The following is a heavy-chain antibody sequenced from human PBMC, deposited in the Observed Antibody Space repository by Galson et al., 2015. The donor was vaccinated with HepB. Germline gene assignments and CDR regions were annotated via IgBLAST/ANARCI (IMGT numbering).Heavy chain of an antibody. CDR1: GFTFSSYS. D-gene: IGHD5-12*01. Sequence: SLRLSCAASGFTFSSYSMNWVRQAPGKGLEWVSSISSGGRSIYYADSMKGRFIISRDNAKSSLYLQMNSLRAEDTAVYYCARAITGYDSNYFDYWGQGALVTVSS. CDR3: ARAITGYDSNYFDY. V-gene: IGHV3-21*01. CDR2: ISSGGRSI. J-gene: IGHJ4*02.